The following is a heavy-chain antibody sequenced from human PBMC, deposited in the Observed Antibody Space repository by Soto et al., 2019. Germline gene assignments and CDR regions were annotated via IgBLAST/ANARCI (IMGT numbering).Heavy chain of an antibody. CDR2: ISYDGSNK. CDR1: GFTFSSYG. D-gene: IGHD3-22*01. J-gene: IGHJ6*02. Sequence: ESGGGVVQPGRSLRLSCAASGFTFSSYGMHWVRQAPGKGLEWVAVISYDGSNKYYADSVKGRFTISRDNSKNTLYLQMNSLRAEDTAVYYCAKQGLISYYYYYGMDVWGQGTTVTVSS. V-gene: IGHV3-30*18. CDR3: AKQGLISYYYYYGMDV.